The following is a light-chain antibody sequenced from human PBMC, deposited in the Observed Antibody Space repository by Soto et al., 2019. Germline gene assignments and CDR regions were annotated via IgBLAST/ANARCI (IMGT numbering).Light chain of an antibody. CDR3: CSYAGSSTFYV. CDR2: EVS. CDR1: SSDVGSYNV. Sequence: QAVLTQPASVSGSPGQSITISCTGTSSDVGSYNVVSWYQQYPGKAPKLMIYEVSKRPSGISNRFSGSKSGNTASLTISGLQPEDEADYYCCSYAGSSTFYVFGAGTKLTVL. J-gene: IGLJ1*01. V-gene: IGLV2-23*02.